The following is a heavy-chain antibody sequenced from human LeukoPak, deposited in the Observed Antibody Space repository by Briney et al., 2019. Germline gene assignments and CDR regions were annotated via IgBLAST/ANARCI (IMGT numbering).Heavy chain of an antibody. CDR2: IEQDGSEE. J-gene: IGHJ4*02. D-gene: IGHD3-22*01. CDR1: GFTFSSYW. Sequence: KTGGSLRLSCAASGFTFSSYWMSWVRQAPGKGLEWVANIEQDGSEENYVDSVKGRFTISRDNAKNSLYLQMNSLRAEDTAVYYCARDPYYYDSSVNYWGQGTLVTVSS. V-gene: IGHV3-7*03. CDR3: ARDPYYYDSSVNY.